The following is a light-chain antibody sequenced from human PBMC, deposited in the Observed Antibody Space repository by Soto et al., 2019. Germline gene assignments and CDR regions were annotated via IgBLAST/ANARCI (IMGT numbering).Light chain of an antibody. CDR1: QSISTW. V-gene: IGKV1-5*01. J-gene: IGKJ1*01. CDR3: QQYSPFS. CDR2: DAS. Sequence: DIQMTQSPSTLSASVGDRVTITCRASQSISTWLAWYQQKPGKAPKLLIYDASNLESGVPSRFSGSGSGTEFTLTITRLQPDDFATYYCQQYSPFSFGQGTKVEI.